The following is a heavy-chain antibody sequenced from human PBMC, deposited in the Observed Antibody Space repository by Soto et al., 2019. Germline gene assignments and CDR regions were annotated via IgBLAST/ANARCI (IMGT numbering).Heavy chain of an antibody. V-gene: IGHV3-23*01. CDR2: ISGSGGST. Sequence: GGSLRLSCAASGFTFSSYAMSWVRQAPGKGLEWVSAISGSGGSTYYADSVKGRFTISRDNSKNTLYLQMNSLRAEDTAVYYCAKDSRIAVAGTSTWFDPWGQGTLVTVSS. D-gene: IGHD6-19*01. CDR3: AKDSRIAVAGTSTWFDP. J-gene: IGHJ5*02. CDR1: GFTFSSYA.